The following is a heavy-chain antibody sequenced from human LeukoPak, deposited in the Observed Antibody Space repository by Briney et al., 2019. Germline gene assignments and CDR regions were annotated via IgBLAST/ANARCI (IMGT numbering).Heavy chain of an antibody. CDR1: GGSISSYY. V-gene: IGHV4-59*01. CDR3: ARDSGIAAEFDY. J-gene: IGHJ4*02. D-gene: IGHD6-13*01. Sequence: SETLSPTCTVSGGSISSYYWSWIRQPPGKGLEWIGYIYYSGSTNYNPSLKSRVTISVDTSKNQFSLKLSSVTAADTAVYYCARDSGIAAEFDYWGQGTLVTVSS. CDR2: IYYSGST.